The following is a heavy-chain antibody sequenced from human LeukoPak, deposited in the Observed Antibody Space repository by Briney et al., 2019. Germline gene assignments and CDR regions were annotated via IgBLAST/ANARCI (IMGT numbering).Heavy chain of an antibody. CDR3: TTRLRNHFDY. V-gene: IGHV3-23*01. Sequence: GGSLRLSCAASGFTFSSYTMNWVRQAPGKGLEWVSTISDGSRDTHYADSVKGRFTISRDESQKTVYLQMSSLRPEDTAVYYCTTRLRNHFDYWGQGTQVTASS. CDR1: GFTFSSYT. J-gene: IGHJ4*02. D-gene: IGHD2-15*01. CDR2: ISDGSRDT.